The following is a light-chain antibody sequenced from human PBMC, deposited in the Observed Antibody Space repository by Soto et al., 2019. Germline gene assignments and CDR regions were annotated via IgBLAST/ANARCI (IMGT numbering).Light chain of an antibody. CDR1: QGISSY. Sequence: IQLNQSPSSLSAYVGDRVTITCRASQGISSYLAWYQQRPGKAPKLLIYDASTLQSGVPSGFSGSGSGTEFTLTISSLQPEDFATYYCQQINSFPVTFGGGGIVDI. J-gene: IGKJ4*01. CDR3: QQINSFPVT. V-gene: IGKV1-9*01. CDR2: DAS.